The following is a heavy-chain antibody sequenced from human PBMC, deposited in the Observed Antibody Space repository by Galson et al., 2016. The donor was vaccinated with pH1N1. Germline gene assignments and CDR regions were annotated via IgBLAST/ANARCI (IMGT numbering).Heavy chain of an antibody. CDR1: GYTFITYY. D-gene: IGHD3-22*01. Sequence: SVKVSCKASGYTFITYYIHWVRQAPGQGLEWLGIINPSGVSTTYAQKFQGRVTMTREPSTSTVYMELSSLISEDTAVYYWASRSSGQLHFDYWGQGTLVTVSS. CDR3: ASRSSGQLHFDY. V-gene: IGHV1-46*01. J-gene: IGHJ4*02. CDR2: INPSGVST.